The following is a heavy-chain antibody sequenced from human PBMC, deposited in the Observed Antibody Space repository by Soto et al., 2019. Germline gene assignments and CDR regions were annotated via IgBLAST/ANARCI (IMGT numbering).Heavy chain of an antibody. Sequence: GGSLRLSCSASGFTFSSYAMHWVRQAPGKGLEYVSAISSNGGSTYYADSVKGRFTISRDNSKNTLYLQMSSLRAEDTAVYYCVKDWSVSSSGTIFDYWGQGTLVTVSS. V-gene: IGHV3-64D*06. CDR2: ISSNGGST. J-gene: IGHJ4*02. CDR1: GFTFSSYA. CDR3: VKDWSVSSSGTIFDY. D-gene: IGHD6-19*01.